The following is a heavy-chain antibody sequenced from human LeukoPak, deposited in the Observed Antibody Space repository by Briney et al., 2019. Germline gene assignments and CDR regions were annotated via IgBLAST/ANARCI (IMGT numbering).Heavy chain of an antibody. CDR3: VTKALLPGGVFDY. Sequence: GGSLRLSCAASGLTFGSYAMTWVRQAPGKGLEWVSIISGGGLSTHYADSVKGRFTISRDNSKSTLYLQIDSLRADDTAVYYCVTKALLPGGVFDYWGQGTLVTVSS. J-gene: IGHJ4*02. CDR1: GLTFGSYA. D-gene: IGHD3-16*01. CDR2: ISGGGLST. V-gene: IGHV3-23*01.